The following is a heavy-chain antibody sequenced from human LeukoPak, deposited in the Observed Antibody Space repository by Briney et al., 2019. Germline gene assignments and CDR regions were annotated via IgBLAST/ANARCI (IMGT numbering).Heavy chain of an antibody. Sequence: GGSLRLSCAASGFTFSSYEMNWARQAPGKGLEWVSYISSSGSTIYYADSVKGRFTISRDNSKSTLYLQMNNLRAEDTALYYCAKERGHSKPFDYWGQGTLVTVSS. D-gene: IGHD4-23*01. CDR1: GFTFSSYE. V-gene: IGHV3-48*03. CDR2: ISSSGSTI. CDR3: AKERGHSKPFDY. J-gene: IGHJ4*02.